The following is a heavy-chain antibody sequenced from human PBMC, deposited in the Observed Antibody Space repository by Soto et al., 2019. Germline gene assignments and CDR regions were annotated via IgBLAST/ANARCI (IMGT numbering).Heavy chain of an antibody. J-gene: IGHJ6*02. Sequence: SVKVSCKASGGTSSSYAISWVRQAPGQGLEWMGGIIPIFGTANYAQKFQGRVTITADESTSTAYMELSSLRSEDTAVYYCARKRGSRNYYGMDVWGQGTTVTVSS. V-gene: IGHV1-69*13. CDR1: GGTSSSYA. D-gene: IGHD6-13*01. CDR2: IIPIFGTA. CDR3: ARKRGSRNYYGMDV.